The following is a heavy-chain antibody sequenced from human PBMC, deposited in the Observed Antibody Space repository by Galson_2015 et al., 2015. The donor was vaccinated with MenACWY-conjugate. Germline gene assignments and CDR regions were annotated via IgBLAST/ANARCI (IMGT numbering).Heavy chain of an antibody. CDR1: GGSISSSSYY. Sequence: SETLSLTCTVSGGSISSSSYYWDWIRQPPGRGLEWIGTIYYSGSTYYNSSLKSRVTISVDTSQNQFSLNLSSVTAADTAMYYCARHDRTAPARSGAFDTWGRGTMVTVSS. CDR3: ARHDRTAPARSGAFDT. D-gene: IGHD2-2*01. J-gene: IGHJ3*02. CDR2: IYYSGST. V-gene: IGHV4-39*01.